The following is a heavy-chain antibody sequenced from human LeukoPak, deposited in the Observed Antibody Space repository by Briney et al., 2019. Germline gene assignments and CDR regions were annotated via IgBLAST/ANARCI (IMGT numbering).Heavy chain of an antibody. V-gene: IGHV3-23*01. CDR2: ISGSGGST. J-gene: IGHJ6*02. CDR1: GFTFSSYA. Sequence: PGGSLRLSCAASGFTFSSYAMSWVRQAPGKGLEWASAISGSGGSTYYADSVKGRFTISRDNSKNTLYLQMNSLRAEDMAVYYCAKVKDYYYYGMDVWGQGTTVTVSS. CDR3: AKVKDYYYYGMDV.